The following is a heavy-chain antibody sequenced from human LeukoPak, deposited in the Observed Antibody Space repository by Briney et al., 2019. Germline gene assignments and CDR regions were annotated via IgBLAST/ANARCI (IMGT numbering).Heavy chain of an antibody. Sequence: SETLSLTCTVSGGSISSYYWSWIRQPPGKGLEWIGYFYYSGSTNYNPSLKSRVTISVDTSKKQFSLKLSSVTAADTAVYYCARKEQWLPHDAFDIWGQGTMVTVSS. CDR3: ARKEQWLPHDAFDI. V-gene: IGHV4-59*12. D-gene: IGHD6-19*01. CDR1: GGSISSYY. CDR2: FYYSGST. J-gene: IGHJ3*02.